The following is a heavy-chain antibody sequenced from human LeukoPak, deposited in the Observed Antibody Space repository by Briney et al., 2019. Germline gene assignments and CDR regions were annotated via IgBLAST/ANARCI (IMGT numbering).Heavy chain of an antibody. CDR3: ARVLAAGYSDY. V-gene: IGHV4-59*01. J-gene: IGHJ4*02. Sequence: SETLSLTCTVSGGSISSYYWSWIRQPPGKGLEWIGYIYYSGSTYYNPSLRSRVTISVDTSKNQFSLKLSSVTAADTAVYYCARVLAAGYSDYWGQGTLVTVSS. D-gene: IGHD6-13*01. CDR2: IYYSGST. CDR1: GGSISSYY.